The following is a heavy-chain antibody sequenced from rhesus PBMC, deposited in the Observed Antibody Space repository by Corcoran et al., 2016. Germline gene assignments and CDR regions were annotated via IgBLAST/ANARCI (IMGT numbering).Heavy chain of an antibody. D-gene: IGHD3-3*01. CDR3: ARFGASGLFDY. CDR2: ISGSSGST. J-gene: IGHJ4*01. V-gene: IGHV4-65*01. Sequence: QVQLQESGPGLVKPSETLSLTCAVSGGSVSSSDWWSWIRQPPGKGLEWIGYISGSSGSTYYNPSLKSRVTSSTDTSKNQCSLKLSSVTAADTAVYYCARFGASGLFDYWGQGVLVTVSS. CDR1: GGSVSSSDW.